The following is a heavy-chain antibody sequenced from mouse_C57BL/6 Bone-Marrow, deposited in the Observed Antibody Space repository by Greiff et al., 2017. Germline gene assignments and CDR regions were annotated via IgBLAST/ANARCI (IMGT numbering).Heavy chain of an antibody. Sequence: VKLQESGAELARPGASVKLSCKASGYTFTSYGISWVKQRTGQGLEWIGEIYPRSGNTYYNEKFKGKATLTADKSSITAYMELRSLTSEDSAVYFCARGYYVSSYYAMDYWGQGTSVTVSS. V-gene: IGHV1-81*01. D-gene: IGHD1-1*01. CDR2: IYPRSGNT. J-gene: IGHJ4*01. CDR1: GYTFTSYG. CDR3: ARGYYVSSYYAMDY.